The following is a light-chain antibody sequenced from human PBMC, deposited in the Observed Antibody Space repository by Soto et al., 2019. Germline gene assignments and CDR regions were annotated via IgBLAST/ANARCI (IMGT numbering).Light chain of an antibody. J-gene: IGKJ5*01. CDR3: QQRSNWPQIT. CDR1: HSISRL. V-gene: IGKV1-5*03. Sequence: DIQMTQSPSTLSASVGDRFTITCRASHSISRLLAWYQQKPGKAPKLLIYQASSLQSGVPSRFSGSGSETEFTLTISSLEPEDFAVYYCQQRSNWPQITFGQGTRLENK. CDR2: QAS.